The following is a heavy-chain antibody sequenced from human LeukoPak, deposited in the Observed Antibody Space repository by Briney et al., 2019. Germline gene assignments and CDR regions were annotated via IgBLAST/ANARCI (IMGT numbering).Heavy chain of an antibody. D-gene: IGHD6-19*01. CDR1: GGSITDYH. Sequence: SETLSLTCTVSGGSITDYHWSWIRQPPGKGLEYIGYIYNRGSTFYNPSLKSRVTISTDTSKKQFSLKVNYVTAADTATYYCAREVAAGSYRGFDYWGQGTLVTVSS. J-gene: IGHJ4*01. CDR3: AREVAAGSYRGFDY. CDR2: IYNRGST. V-gene: IGHV4-59*12.